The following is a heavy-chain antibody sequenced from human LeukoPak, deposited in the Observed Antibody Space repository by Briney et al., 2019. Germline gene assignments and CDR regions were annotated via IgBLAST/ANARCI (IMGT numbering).Heavy chain of an antibody. V-gene: IGHV3-23*01. D-gene: IGHD6-19*01. CDR2: VSGNDGNT. CDR1: GFTFSSYA. J-gene: IGHJ4*02. Sequence: PGGSLRLSCAASGFTFSSYAMSWVRQAPGKGLEWVSGVSGNDGNTYYANSVKGRFSISRDNSKNTLYLQMNSLRADDTAVYYCAKEGDSSAWYELEYWGQGILVTVSS. CDR3: AKEGDSSAWYELEY.